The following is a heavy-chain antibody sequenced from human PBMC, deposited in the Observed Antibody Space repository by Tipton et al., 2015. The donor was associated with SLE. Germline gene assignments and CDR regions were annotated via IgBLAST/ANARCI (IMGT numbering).Heavy chain of an antibody. CDR3: ATKTDMGDRGHDAFDV. CDR2: IYLGDSDT. J-gene: IGHJ3*01. D-gene: IGHD2-21*01. V-gene: IGHV5-51*01. Sequence: VQLVQSGAEVKKPGESLRISCEGSGYNFATSWIGWVRQMPGKGLESMGIIYLGDSDTTYNPSFQGQVTISADKSISTAYLQWSSLKASDSAIYYCATKTDMGDRGHDAFDVWGQGTKVTVS. CDR1: GYNFATSW.